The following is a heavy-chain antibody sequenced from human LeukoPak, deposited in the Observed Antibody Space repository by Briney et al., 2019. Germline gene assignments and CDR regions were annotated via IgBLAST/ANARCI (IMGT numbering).Heavy chain of an antibody. CDR1: GGSISSSNYY. D-gene: IGHD1-26*01. V-gene: IGHV4-39*01. CDR3: ARQPRVGARERGLDY. Sequence: SETLSLTCTVSGGSISSSNYYWGWIRQPPGQGLEWIVSIYYSGSTYYNPSLKSRITISVDMSQNQFSLKLSSVTAADTAVYYCARQPRVGARERGLDYWGQGTLVTVSS. CDR2: IYYSGST. J-gene: IGHJ4*02.